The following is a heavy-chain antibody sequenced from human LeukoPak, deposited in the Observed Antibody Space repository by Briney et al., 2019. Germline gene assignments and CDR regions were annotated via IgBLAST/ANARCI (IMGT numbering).Heavy chain of an antibody. V-gene: IGHV4-34*01. D-gene: IGHD2-21*02. J-gene: IGHJ5*02. CDR3: ARGGKVLTAIRRPFYNWFDP. Sequence: PSETLSLTCAVYGGSFSGYYWSWIRQPPGKGLEWIGEINHSGSTNYNPSLKSRVTISVDTSKNQFSLKLSSVTAADTAVYYCARGGKVLTAIRRPFYNWFDPWGQGTLVTLSS. CDR2: INHSGST. CDR1: GGSFSGYY.